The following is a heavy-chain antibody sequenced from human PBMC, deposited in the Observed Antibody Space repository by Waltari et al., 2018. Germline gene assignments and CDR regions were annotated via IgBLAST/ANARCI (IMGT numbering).Heavy chain of an antibody. CDR2: INAGKGNT. CDR3: AREHDYWSGYSFDY. J-gene: IGHJ4*01. V-gene: IGHV1-3*01. CDR1: GYTFTSYS. D-gene: IGHD3-3*01. Sequence: QVQLVQSGAEVQKPGASVKVSCKTSGYTFTSYSIHWVRQAPGQRLEWMGWINAGKGNTKYSQRFQDRVTITRDTSASTVYMELSNLRSEDTSVFYCAREHDYWSGYSFDYWGRGTLVTVPS.